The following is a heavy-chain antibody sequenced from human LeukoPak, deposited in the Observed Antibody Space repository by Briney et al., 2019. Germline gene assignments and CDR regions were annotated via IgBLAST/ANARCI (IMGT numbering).Heavy chain of an antibody. CDR2: ITYDGSNK. D-gene: IGHD6-6*01. J-gene: IGHJ4*02. CDR3: AKGGPYSSSPLDY. Sequence: GRSLRLSCAASGFTFSSYAMHWVRQAPGKGLEWVAVITYDGSNKYYADSVKGRFTISRDNSKNTLYLQMNSLRAEDTAVYYCAKGGPYSSSPLDYWGQGTLVTVSS. CDR1: GFTFSSYA. V-gene: IGHV3-30-3*01.